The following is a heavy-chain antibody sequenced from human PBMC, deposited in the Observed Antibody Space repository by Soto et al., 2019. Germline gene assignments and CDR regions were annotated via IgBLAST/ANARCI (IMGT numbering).Heavy chain of an antibody. J-gene: IGHJ3*02. V-gene: IGHV3-48*01. Sequence: GGSLRLSCAASGFTVSSYSMNWVRQAPGKELEWVSYISSSSSTIYYADSVKGRFTISRDNAKNSLYLQMNSLRAEDTAVYYCARGAPFHYDFWSLLLDAFDIWGQGTMVTVSS. CDR1: GFTVSSYS. CDR2: ISSSSSTI. D-gene: IGHD3-3*01. CDR3: ARGAPFHYDFWSLLLDAFDI.